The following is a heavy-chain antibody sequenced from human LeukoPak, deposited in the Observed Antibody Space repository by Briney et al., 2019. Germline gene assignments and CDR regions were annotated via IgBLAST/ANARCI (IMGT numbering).Heavy chain of an antibody. CDR1: GGSISSSSYY. V-gene: IGHV4-39*07. D-gene: IGHD3-10*01. J-gene: IGHJ5*02. CDR2: IYYSGST. CDR3: ARVGRLYYGIPMGFDP. Sequence: PSETLSLTCTVSGGSISSSSYYWGWIRQPPGRGLEWIGSIYYSGSTYYNPSLKSRVTISVDTSKNQFSLKLSSVTAADTAVYYCARVGRLYYGIPMGFDPWGQGTLVTVSS.